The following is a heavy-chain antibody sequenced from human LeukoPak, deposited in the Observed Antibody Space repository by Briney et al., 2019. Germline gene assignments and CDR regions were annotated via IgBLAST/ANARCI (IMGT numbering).Heavy chain of an antibody. D-gene: IGHD2-15*01. CDR1: GFTFSNYA. CDR3: AKDQTFRGSGHYTYFDY. V-gene: IGHV3-23*01. J-gene: IGHJ4*02. CDR2: ISGSGGQK. Sequence: SGGSLRLSCAASGFTFSNYALSWVRQAPGKGLEWVSLISGSGGQKDYADSVEGRFTISRDNSRNTLNLQMNSLKAEDTAVYYCAKDQTFRGSGHYTYFDYWGQGALVTVSS.